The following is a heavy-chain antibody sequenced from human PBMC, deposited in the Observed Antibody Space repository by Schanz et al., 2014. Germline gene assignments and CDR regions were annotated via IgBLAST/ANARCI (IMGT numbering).Heavy chain of an antibody. CDR2: VTTGGGA. CDR1: GITFSDYA. D-gene: IGHD3-3*01. J-gene: IGHJ6*02. Sequence: EVQLVESGGGLVQPGGSLRLSCAASGITFSDYAMSWVRQAPGKGLEWVSTVTTGGGAFYADSVKGRFTVSRDNSKNMLFLQMNSLRVEDTAIYYCAKNWKDDQKVVRPGWSDGMDVWGQGTTVTVSS. CDR3: AKNWKDDQKVVRPGWSDGMDV. V-gene: IGHV3-23*04.